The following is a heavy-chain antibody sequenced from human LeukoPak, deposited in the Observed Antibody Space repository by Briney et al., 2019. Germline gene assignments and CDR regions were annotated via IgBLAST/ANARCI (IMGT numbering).Heavy chain of an antibody. CDR3: ARSIYYYDTSGYSSPFDS. CDR2: MDWNDDK. CDR1: GFSLSTRGMR. D-gene: IGHD3-22*01. Sequence: SGPTLVNPTQTLTLTCTFSGFSLSTRGMRVSWIRQPPGKALEWLARMDWNDDKFYSTSLKTRLTISKDTSKNQVVLTMTNMDPVDTATYYCARSIYYYDTSGYSSPFDSWGRGTLVTVSS. V-gene: IGHV2-70*04. J-gene: IGHJ4*02.